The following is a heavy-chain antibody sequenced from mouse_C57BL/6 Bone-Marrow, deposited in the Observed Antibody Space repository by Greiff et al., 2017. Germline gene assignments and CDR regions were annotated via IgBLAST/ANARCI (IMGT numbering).Heavy chain of an antibody. CDR1: GYSITSGYY. Sequence: EVQLMESGPGLVKPSQSLSLTCSVTGYSITSGYYWNWIRQFPGNKLEWMGYISYDGSNNYNPSLKNRISITRDTSKNQFFLKLNSVTTEDTATYYCARGGDYYGSSNWYFDVWGTGTTVTVSS. J-gene: IGHJ1*03. CDR2: ISYDGSN. D-gene: IGHD1-1*01. CDR3: ARGGDYYGSSNWYFDV. V-gene: IGHV3-6*01.